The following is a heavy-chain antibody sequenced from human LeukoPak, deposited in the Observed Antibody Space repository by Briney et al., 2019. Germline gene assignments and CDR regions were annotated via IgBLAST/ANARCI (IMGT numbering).Heavy chain of an antibody. J-gene: IGHJ4*02. D-gene: IGHD5-18*01. CDR3: ASAGGYSYGSTLDY. CDR2: INPNSGGT. V-gene: IGHV1-2*02. Sequence: ASVKVSCKASGYTFTSYGISWVRQAPGQGLEWMGWINPNSGGTNYAQKFQGRVTMTRDTSISTAYMELSRLRSDDTAVYYCASAGGYSYGSTLDYWGQGTLVTVSS. CDR1: GYTFTSYG.